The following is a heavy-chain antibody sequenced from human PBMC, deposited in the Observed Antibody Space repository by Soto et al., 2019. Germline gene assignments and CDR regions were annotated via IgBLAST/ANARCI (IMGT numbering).Heavy chain of an antibody. J-gene: IGHJ4*02. Sequence: ASVTVSCQASGGTFSSYAISWVRQAPGQGLEWMGGIIPIFGTANYAQKFQGRVMITADESTSTAYMELSSLRSEDTAVYYCARTPLRSGYMDYWGQGTLVTVSS. V-gene: IGHV1-69*13. CDR3: ARTPLRSGYMDY. D-gene: IGHD3-22*01. CDR2: IIPIFGTA. CDR1: GGTFSSYA.